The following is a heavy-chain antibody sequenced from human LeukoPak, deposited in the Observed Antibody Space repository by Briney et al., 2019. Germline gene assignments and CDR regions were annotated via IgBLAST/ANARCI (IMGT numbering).Heavy chain of an antibody. CDR1: GFTFSSYA. CDR2: IYSGGST. V-gene: IGHV3-66*01. CDR3: ARAPNCGGDCYPGYFQH. J-gene: IGHJ1*01. D-gene: IGHD2-21*02. Sequence: PGGSLRLSCAASGFTFSSYAMSWVRQAPGKGLEWVSVIYSGGSTYYADSVKGRFTISRDNFKNTLYLQMNSLRAEDTAVYYCARAPNCGGDCYPGYFQHWGQGTLVTVSS.